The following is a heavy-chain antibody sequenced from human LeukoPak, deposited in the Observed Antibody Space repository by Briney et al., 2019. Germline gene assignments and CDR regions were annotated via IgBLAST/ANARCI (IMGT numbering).Heavy chain of an antibody. CDR3: AKDAAGPEY. Sequence: AGGSLRLSCAASGFTFSSYAMSWVRQAPGKGLEWVSAISGSGGSTYYADSVKGRFTISRDNSRNTLFLQMNSLSAEDTAVYYCAKDAAGPEYWGQGTLVAVSS. CDR2: ISGSGGST. CDR1: GFTFSSYA. D-gene: IGHD6-13*01. J-gene: IGHJ4*02. V-gene: IGHV3-23*01.